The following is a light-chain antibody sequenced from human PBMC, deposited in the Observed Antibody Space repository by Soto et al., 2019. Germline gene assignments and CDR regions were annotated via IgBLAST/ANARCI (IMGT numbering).Light chain of an antibody. CDR1: QNITSY. CDR2: GAS. Sequence: DIQMTQSPSSLSASVVDRVTITCRASQNITSYLNWYQQKPGKTPKLLIYGASRLESGVPSRFSGSGSGTDFALTIISLQPEDFATYYCQQCYSTLMYTFGQGTKLEIK. CDR3: QQCYSTLMYT. V-gene: IGKV1-39*01. J-gene: IGKJ2*01.